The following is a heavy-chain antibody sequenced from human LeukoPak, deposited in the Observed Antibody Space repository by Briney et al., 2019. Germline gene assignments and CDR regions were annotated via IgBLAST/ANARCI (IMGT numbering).Heavy chain of an antibody. CDR2: IIPIFGTA. CDR1: GGTFSSYT. CDR3: ARDWGLAYDFWSGYYKGNWFDP. J-gene: IGHJ5*02. Sequence: ASVKVSCKASGGTFSSYTISWVRQAPGQGLEWMGRIIPIFGTANYAQKFQGRVTITTDESTRTAYMELSSLSSEDTAVYYCARDWGLAYDFWSGYYKGNWFDPWGQGTLVTVSS. D-gene: IGHD3-3*01. V-gene: IGHV1-69*05.